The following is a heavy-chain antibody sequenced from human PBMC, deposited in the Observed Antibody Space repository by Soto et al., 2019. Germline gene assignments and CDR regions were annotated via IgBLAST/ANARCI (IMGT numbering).Heavy chain of an antibody. D-gene: IGHD2-2*01. Sequence: VASVKVSCKASGGTFSSYAISWVRQAPGQGLEWMGGIIPIFGTANYAQKFQGRVTITADESTSTAYMELSSLRSEDTAVYYCASLDCSSTSCLVPYYGMDVWGQGTTVTVSS. CDR2: IIPIFGTA. J-gene: IGHJ6*02. CDR1: GGTFSSYA. CDR3: ASLDCSSTSCLVPYYGMDV. V-gene: IGHV1-69*13.